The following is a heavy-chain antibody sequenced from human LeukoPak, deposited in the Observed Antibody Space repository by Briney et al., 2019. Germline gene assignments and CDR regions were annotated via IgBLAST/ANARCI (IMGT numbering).Heavy chain of an antibody. CDR3: ARDRTYDCVWGSLAGDDEYYYYGMDV. CDR1: GGTFSSYA. V-gene: IGHV1-69*04. Sequence: HVASVKVSCKASGGTFSSYAISWVRQAPGQGLEWMGRIIPIFGIANYARKFQGRVTITADKSTSTAYMELSSLRSEDTAVYYCARDRTYDCVWGSLAGDDEYYYYGMDVWGKGTTVTVSS. CDR2: IIPIFGIA. D-gene: IGHD3-16*01. J-gene: IGHJ6*04.